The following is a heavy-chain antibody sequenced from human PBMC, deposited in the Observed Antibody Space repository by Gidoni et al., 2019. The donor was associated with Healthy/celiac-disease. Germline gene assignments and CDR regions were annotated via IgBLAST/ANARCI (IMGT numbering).Heavy chain of an antibody. Sequence: QVQLVESGGGVVQPGRSLRLSCAASGFTFSSYGMHWVRQAPGKGLEWVAVIWYDGSNKYYADSVKGRFTISRDNSKNTLYLQMNSLRAEDTAVYYCARDYSSGYYDSSGPIDYWGQGTLVTVSS. J-gene: IGHJ4*02. CDR3: ARDYSSGYYDSSGPIDY. D-gene: IGHD3-22*01. CDR1: GFTFSSYG. CDR2: IWYDGSNK. V-gene: IGHV3-33*01.